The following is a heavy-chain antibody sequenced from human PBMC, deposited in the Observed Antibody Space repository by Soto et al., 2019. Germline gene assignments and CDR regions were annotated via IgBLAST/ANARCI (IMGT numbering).Heavy chain of an antibody. Sequence: EVQVVESGGGLVQPGGSLRLSCVASGFDFSSHWMIWVRQAPGKGLEWVANIKADGSEKNLVDSVKGRFTISRDNAKNSMYLQMNSLRDEDTAVYYCVRDRRRNGVAKWGRSGIMDVWGKGTTVTVSS. J-gene: IGHJ6*04. D-gene: IGHD3-3*01. V-gene: IGHV3-7*01. CDR3: VRDRRRNGVAKWGRSGIMDV. CDR1: GFDFSSHW. CDR2: IKADGSEK.